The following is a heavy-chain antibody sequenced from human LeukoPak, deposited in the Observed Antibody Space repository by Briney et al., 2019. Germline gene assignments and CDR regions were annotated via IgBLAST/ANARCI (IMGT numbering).Heavy chain of an antibody. CDR1: GFAFSSYA. CDR2: IRHDGSNK. V-gene: IGHV3-30*02. Sequence: QPGGSLRLSCAASGFAFSSYAMHWVRQAPGKGLEWVAFIRHDGSNKYYGDSVKGRFTISRDNAKNTLYVQMNSLRAEDTAVYYCAKAYSALHYDILTGFDDWGQGTLVTVSS. J-gene: IGHJ4*02. CDR3: AKAYSALHYDILTGFDD. D-gene: IGHD3-9*01.